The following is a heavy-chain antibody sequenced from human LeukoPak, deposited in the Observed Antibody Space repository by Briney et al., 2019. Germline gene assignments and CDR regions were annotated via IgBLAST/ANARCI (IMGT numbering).Heavy chain of an antibody. J-gene: IGHJ4*02. V-gene: IGHV3-33*01. CDR2: IWYDGRTQ. Sequence: GGSLRLSCAASGFTFSTYGMHWVRQAPGNGLEWVAVIWYDGRTQFYAESVKGRFAVSRDNSKNTLYLQMNSLRAEDTAVYHCARGEYYHESSGYPNYWGQGTLVTVSS. CDR3: ARGEYYHESSGYPNY. CDR1: GFTFSTYG. D-gene: IGHD3-22*01.